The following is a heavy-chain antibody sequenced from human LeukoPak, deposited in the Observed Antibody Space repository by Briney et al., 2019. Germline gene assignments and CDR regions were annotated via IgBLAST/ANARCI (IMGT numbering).Heavy chain of an antibody. CDR1: GDTFTSSV. Sequence: GSSVKVSCKASGDTFTSSVISWVRQAPGQGLEWMGWISTYNGNTNYAQKLQGRVTMTTDTSTSTAYMELRSLRSDDTAVYYCARDRLIRGLDYWGQGTLVIVSS. J-gene: IGHJ4*02. V-gene: IGHV1-18*01. D-gene: IGHD3-16*01. CDR2: ISTYNGNT. CDR3: ARDRLIRGLDY.